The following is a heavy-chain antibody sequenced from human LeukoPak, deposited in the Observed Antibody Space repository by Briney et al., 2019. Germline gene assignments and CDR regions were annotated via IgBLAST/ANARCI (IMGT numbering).Heavy chain of an antibody. CDR3: ASPGGNRWLQFYHFDY. J-gene: IGHJ4*02. V-gene: IGHV4-39*01. Sequence: SETLSLTCTVSGGSIGSASSYWAWIRQPPGKGLEWFGIMYYTGGTYYNPSLKSRVTISGDTSKNQFSLKLSSVTAADTAVYYCASPGGNRWLQFYHFDYWGQGTLVTVSS. D-gene: IGHD5-24*01. CDR1: GGSIGSASSY. CDR2: MYYTGGT.